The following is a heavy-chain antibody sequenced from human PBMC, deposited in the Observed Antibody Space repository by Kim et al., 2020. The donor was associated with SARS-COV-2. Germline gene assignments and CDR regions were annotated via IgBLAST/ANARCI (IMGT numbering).Heavy chain of an antibody. CDR1: GFTFSSYA. CDR3: ARDRLMWQQLVQEGVDY. CDR2: ISYDGSNK. V-gene: IGHV3-30*04. J-gene: IGHJ4*02. D-gene: IGHD6-13*01. Sequence: GGSLRLSCAASGFTFSSYAMHWVRQAPGKGLEWVAVISYDGSNKYYADSVKGRFTISRDNSKNTLYLQMNSLRAEDTAVYYCARDRLMWQQLVQEGVDYWGQGTLVTVSS.